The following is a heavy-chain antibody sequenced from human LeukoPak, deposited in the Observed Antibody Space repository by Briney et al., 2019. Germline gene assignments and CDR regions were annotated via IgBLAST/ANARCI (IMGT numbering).Heavy chain of an antibody. CDR1: GYTVTELS. CDR2: FYPLSGGT. V-gene: IGHV1-24*01. Sequence: GASVKVSCKVSGYTVTELSMHWVRQAPGKGLEWMGGFYPLSGGTMYAQNFQGRLTMTEDTSTDTASMELSSLRSEDTAVYYCTADISGFFESLGDGVLGYWGQGTLVTVSS. CDR3: TADISGFFESLGDGVLGY. J-gene: IGHJ4*02. D-gene: IGHD5-24*01.